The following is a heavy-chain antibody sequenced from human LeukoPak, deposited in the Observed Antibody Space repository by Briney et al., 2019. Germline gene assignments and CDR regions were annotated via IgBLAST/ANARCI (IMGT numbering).Heavy chain of an antibody. CDR2: IIPILGIA. J-gene: IGHJ4*02. Sequence: ASVKVSCKASGGTFSSYAISWVRQAPGQGLEWMGRIIPILGIANYAQKFQGRVTITADKSTSTAYMELSSLRSEDTAVYYCARDPGVLWFGGGGDYWGQGTLVTVSS. CDR3: ARDPGVLWFGGGGDY. V-gene: IGHV1-69*04. D-gene: IGHD3-10*01. CDR1: GGTFSSYA.